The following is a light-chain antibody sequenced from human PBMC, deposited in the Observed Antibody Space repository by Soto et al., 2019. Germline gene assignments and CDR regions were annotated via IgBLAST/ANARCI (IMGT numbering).Light chain of an antibody. CDR2: DTS. V-gene: IGKV3-20*01. J-gene: IGKJ5*01. CDR1: QSLMTGF. CDR3: QQYGTSEII. Sequence: EIVLKQSPGTLSLSPGERATLSCRFSQSLMTGFMAWYQQKPGQAPRLLIYDTSSRASGIPDRFSGSGSGTDFTLTISRLETEAFAVFYCQQYGTSEIIFGQGTRLEI.